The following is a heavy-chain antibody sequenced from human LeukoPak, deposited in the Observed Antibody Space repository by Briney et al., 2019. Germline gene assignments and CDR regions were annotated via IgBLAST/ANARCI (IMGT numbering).Heavy chain of an antibody. V-gene: IGHV4-30-2*01. CDR1: GGSISSGGYS. CDR3: ARDPTTVTKGFDV. CDR2: IYHSGST. Sequence: KASETLSLTCAVSGGSISSGGYSWSWIRQPPGKGLEWIGYIYHSGSTYYNPSLKSRVTISVDRSKNQFSLKLSSVTAADTAVYYCARDPTTVTKGFDVWGQGAMVTVSS. J-gene: IGHJ3*01. D-gene: IGHD4-17*01.